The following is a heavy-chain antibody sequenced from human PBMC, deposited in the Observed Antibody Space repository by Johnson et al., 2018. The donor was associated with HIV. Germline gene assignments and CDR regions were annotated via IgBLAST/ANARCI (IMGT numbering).Heavy chain of an antibody. D-gene: IGHD3-3*01. CDR1: GFTFSDYF. J-gene: IGHJ3*02. Sequence: QVQLVESGGGLVQPGGSLRLSCAASGFTFSDYFISWIRQAPGKGLEWVSYISSSGSTIYYADSVKGRFTISRDNAKKSLFLQMNSLRAEDTAVYYCAYRGDYDFWSGYPDAFDIWGRGTMVTVSS. CDR3: AYRGDYDFWSGYPDAFDI. V-gene: IGHV3-11*01. CDR2: ISSSGSTI.